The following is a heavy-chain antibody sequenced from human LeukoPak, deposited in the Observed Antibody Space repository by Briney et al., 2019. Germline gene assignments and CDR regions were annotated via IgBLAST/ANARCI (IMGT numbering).Heavy chain of an antibody. V-gene: IGHV4-59*01. CDR2: IYYSGST. J-gene: IGHJ6*03. CDR3: ARRMGRRFGERYYYYHYMDV. CDR1: GGSISSYY. Sequence: SETLSLTCTVSGGSISSYYWSWIRQPPGKGLEWIGYIYYSGSTNYNPSLKSRVTISVDTSKNQFSLKLSSVTAADTAVYYCARRMGRRFGERYYYYHYMDVWGKGTTVTISS. D-gene: IGHD3-10*01.